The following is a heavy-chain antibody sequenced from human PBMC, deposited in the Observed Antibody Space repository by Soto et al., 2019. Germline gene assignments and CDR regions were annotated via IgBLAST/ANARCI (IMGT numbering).Heavy chain of an antibody. D-gene: IGHD3-9*01. CDR1: GGSFSGYY. CDR2: INDRGSI. V-gene: IGHV4-34*01. Sequence: QVQLQQWGAGPLRPLETLSLTCGVSGGSFSGYYWAWIRQPPGKGLEWVGEINDRGSINYNPSLKSRVSNSVDTSKNHFSLYLRSVTAADTAVYYCAREIHDILTGPPWVWYFDLWGRGTLVTLSS. CDR3: AREIHDILTGPPWVWYFDL. J-gene: IGHJ2*01.